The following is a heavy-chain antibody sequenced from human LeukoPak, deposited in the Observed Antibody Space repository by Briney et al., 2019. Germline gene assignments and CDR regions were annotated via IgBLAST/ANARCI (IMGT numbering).Heavy chain of an antibody. CDR2: FYIGGTT. CDR1: GFAVTSNH. CDR3: ARYSSSHYYFDY. Sequence: SGGSLRLSCIASGFAVTSNHMNWVRQAPGKGLEWVSIFYIGGTTKYTDSVKGRFTISRDNSKNTVYLQMSSLRAEDTAVYYCARYSSSHYYFDYWGQGTLVTVSS. D-gene: IGHD6-13*01. J-gene: IGHJ4*02. V-gene: IGHV3-53*01.